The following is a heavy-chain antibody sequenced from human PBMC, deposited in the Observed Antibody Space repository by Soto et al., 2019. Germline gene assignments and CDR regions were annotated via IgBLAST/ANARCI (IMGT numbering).Heavy chain of an antibody. V-gene: IGHV4-34*01. CDR2: VNHSGST. J-gene: IGHJ4*02. CDR1: GGSFSGYY. Sequence: QVQLQQWGAGLLKPSETLSLTCAVYGGSFSGYYWSWIRQPRGKGLEWIGEVNHSGSTNYNPSLKPLLTISVDTSNNQLSVKLSSVTAAYTAVYYCARAATIAAAGTKRLNLDYWGQGTLVTVSS. CDR3: ARAATIAAAGTKRLNLDY. D-gene: IGHD6-13*01.